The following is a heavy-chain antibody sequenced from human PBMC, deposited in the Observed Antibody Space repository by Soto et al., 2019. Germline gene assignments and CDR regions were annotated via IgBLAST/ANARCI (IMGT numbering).Heavy chain of an antibody. Sequence: PGGSLRLSCAAPGFTFSGSAMHWVRQASGKGLEWVGRIRSKANSYATAYAASVKGRFTISRDDSKNTAYLQMNSLKTEDTAVYYCTTHYYDSSGYYYIHFQHWGQGTLVTVSS. CDR1: GFTFSGSA. D-gene: IGHD3-22*01. CDR2: IRSKANSYAT. CDR3: TTHYYDSSGYYYIHFQH. J-gene: IGHJ1*01. V-gene: IGHV3-73*01.